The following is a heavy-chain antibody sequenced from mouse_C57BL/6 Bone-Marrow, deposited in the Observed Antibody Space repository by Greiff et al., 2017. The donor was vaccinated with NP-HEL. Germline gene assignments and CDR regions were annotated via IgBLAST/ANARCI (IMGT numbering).Heavy chain of an antibody. CDR3: GTGGNYYYGSRYPAWFAY. D-gene: IGHD1-1*01. V-gene: IGHV14-1*01. J-gene: IGHJ3*01. Sequence: EVQLQQSGAELVRPGASVKLSCTASGFNIIDYYMHWVKQRPEQGLEWFGMIDPDDGDTEYAPKFQGKATLTADTSSNTAYLKLSSLTSEDTAVYYCGTGGNYYYGSRYPAWFAYWGQGTLVTVSA. CDR2: IDPDDGDT. CDR1: GFNIIDYY.